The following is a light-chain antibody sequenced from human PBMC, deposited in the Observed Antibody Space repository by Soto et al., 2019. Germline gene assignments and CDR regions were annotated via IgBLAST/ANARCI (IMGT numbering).Light chain of an antibody. J-gene: IGKJ1*01. CDR2: GAS. V-gene: IGKV3-15*01. CDR3: QQYNNWPRT. CDR1: QSVGTK. Sequence: SQSPATLSVSTGERANLSCRASQSVGTKLAWYQQTPGQAPRLLIYGASNRATGVPARISGSGSGTEFTLTISSLQSEDFAVYYCQQYNNWPRTFAQGTKVAIK.